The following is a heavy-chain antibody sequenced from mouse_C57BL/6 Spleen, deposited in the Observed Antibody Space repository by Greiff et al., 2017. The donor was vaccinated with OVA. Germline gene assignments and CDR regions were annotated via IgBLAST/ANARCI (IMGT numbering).Heavy chain of an antibody. CDR3: ARGGYLAWFAY. J-gene: IGHJ3*01. CDR1: GYSITSGYD. D-gene: IGHD2-2*01. CDR2: ISYSGST. Sequence: EVKLMESGPGMVKPSQSLSLTCTVTGYSITSGYDWHWIRHFPGNKLEWMGYISYSGSTNYTPSLKSRISITHDTSKNHFFLKLNSVTTEDTATYYCARGGYLAWFAYWGQGTLVTVSA. V-gene: IGHV3-1*01.